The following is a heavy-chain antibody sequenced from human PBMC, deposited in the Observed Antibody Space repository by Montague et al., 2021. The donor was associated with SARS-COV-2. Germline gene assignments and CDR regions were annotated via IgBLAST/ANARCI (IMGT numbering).Heavy chain of an antibody. Sequence: CAISGDSVSSNSATWHWIRQSPSRGLEWLGRPYYRSRWSNDYAVSVRSRIIINPDTSTNQFSLQLSSVTPEDTAVYFCARERWAVGVSFDYWGQGTLVTVSS. V-gene: IGHV6-1*01. D-gene: IGHD1-26*01. J-gene: IGHJ4*02. CDR1: GDSVSSNSAT. CDR3: ARERWAVGVSFDY. CDR2: PYYRSRWSN.